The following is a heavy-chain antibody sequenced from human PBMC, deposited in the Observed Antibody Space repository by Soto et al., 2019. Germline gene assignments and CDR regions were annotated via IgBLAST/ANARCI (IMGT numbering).Heavy chain of an antibody. CDR3: ARGPSGPYYYYYGMDV. CDR2: INSDGSSA. J-gene: IGHJ6*02. CDR1: GFTFSSYW. Sequence: EVQLVESGGGLVQPGGSLRLSCAASGFTFSSYWMHWVRQAPGKGLVWVSRINSDGSSASYADSVKGRFTISRDNAKNTLYLQMNSLRAEDTAVYYCARGPSGPYYYYYGMDVWGQGTTVTVSS. D-gene: IGHD5-12*01. V-gene: IGHV3-74*01.